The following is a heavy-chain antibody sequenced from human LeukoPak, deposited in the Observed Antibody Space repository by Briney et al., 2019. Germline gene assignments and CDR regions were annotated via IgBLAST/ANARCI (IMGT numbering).Heavy chain of an antibody. CDR3: AKSIGWTPAHFDH. CDR1: GFTFSNYV. V-gene: IGHV3-23*01. J-gene: IGHJ4*02. D-gene: IGHD3/OR15-3a*01. CDR2: ISGSGGST. Sequence: PGGSLRLSCAVSGFTFSNYVMSWVRQAPGKGLEWVSVISGSGGSTYYADSMKGRFTISRDNSKNMLYLQMNSLRAEDTAVYYCAKSIGWTPAHFDHWGQGTLVTVSS.